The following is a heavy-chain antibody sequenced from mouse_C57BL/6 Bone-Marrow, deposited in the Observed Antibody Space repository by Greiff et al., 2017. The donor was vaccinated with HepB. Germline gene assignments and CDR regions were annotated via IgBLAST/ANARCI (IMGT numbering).Heavy chain of an antibody. V-gene: IGHV14-1*01. CDR1: GYTFTSYY. D-gene: IGHD1-1*01. CDR2: IDPEDGDT. J-gene: IGHJ4*01. Sequence: VQLQQPGAELVKPGASVKLSCKASGYTFTSYYMHWVKQRPEQGLEWIGRIDPEDGDTEYAPKFQGKATMTADTSSNTAYLQLSSLTSEDTAVYYCTTYGSSYVEYAMDYWGQGTSVTVSS. CDR3: TTYGSSYVEYAMDY.